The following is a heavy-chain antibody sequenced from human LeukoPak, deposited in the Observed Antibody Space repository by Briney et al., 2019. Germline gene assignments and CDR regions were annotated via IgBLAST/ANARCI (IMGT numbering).Heavy chain of an antibody. Sequence: GGSLRLSCAASRLTFSRSAFHWVRQAPGKGLEWVAAISYDGRKMDYADSVKGRFTISRDNSINIVSLDMNSLRGEDAAVYYCAKDLAHPSLNCNYYGMDVWGQGTTVTVSS. D-gene: IGHD1-1*01. J-gene: IGHJ6*02. V-gene: IGHV3-30*04. CDR2: ISYDGRKM. CDR1: RLTFSRSA. CDR3: AKDLAHPSLNCNYYGMDV.